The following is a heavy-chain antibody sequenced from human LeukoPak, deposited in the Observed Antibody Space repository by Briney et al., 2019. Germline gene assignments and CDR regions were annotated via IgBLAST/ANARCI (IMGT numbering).Heavy chain of an antibody. V-gene: IGHV4-61*02. D-gene: IGHD6-13*01. J-gene: IGHJ2*01. CDR2: IYTSGST. CDR1: GGSISSGSYY. CDR3: ARWAVAAAGNSNWYFDL. Sequence: SETLSLTCTVSGGSISSGSYYWSWIRQPAGKGLEWIGRIYTSGSTNYNPSLKSRATISVDTSKNQFSLKLSSVTAADTAVYYCARWAVAAAGNSNWYFDLWGRGTLVTVSS.